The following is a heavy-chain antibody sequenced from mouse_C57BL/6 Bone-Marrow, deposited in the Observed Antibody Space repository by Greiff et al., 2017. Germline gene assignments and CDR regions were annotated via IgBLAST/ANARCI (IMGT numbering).Heavy chain of an antibody. D-gene: IGHD2-3*01. CDR3: ARGRWLQFAY. J-gene: IGHJ3*01. CDR2: IDPSDSYT. CDR1: GYTFTSYW. V-gene: IGHV1-69*01. Sequence: QVQLQEPGAELVMPGASVKLSCKASGYTFTSYWMHWLKQRPGQGLEWIGEIDPSDSYTNYNQKFKGKSTLTVDKSSSTAYMQLSSLTSEDSAVYYCARGRWLQFAYWGQGTMVTVSA.